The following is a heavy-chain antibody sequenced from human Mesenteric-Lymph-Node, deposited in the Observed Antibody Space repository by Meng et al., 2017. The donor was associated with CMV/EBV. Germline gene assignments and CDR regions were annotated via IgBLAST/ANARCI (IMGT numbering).Heavy chain of an antibody. CDR1: GCAISSSYG. CDR2: IYHSGRT. CDR3: ASRNYYASGSPDY. J-gene: IGHJ4*02. Sequence: VSGCAISSSYGWAWVRQSPGKGLEWIGEIYHSGRTNYNPYLKSRVTISVDKSKNHFSLNLSSVTAADTAVYYCASRNYYASGSPDYWGQGTLVTVSS. D-gene: IGHD3-10*01. V-gene: IGHV4-4*02.